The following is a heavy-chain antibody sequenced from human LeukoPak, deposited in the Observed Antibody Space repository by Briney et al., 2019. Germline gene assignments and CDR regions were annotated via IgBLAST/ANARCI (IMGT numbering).Heavy chain of an antibody. CDR2: IYYSGST. J-gene: IGHJ5*02. V-gene: IGHV4-59*01. D-gene: IGHD1-26*01. CDR3: ARDALSYSGSYQTNNWFDP. CDR1: GGSISSYY. Sequence: SETLSLTCTVSGGSISSYYWSWIRQPPGKRLEWIGYIYYSGSTNYNPSLKSRVTISVDTSKNQFSLKVSSVAAADTAVYYCARDALSYSGSYQTNNWFDPWGQGTLVTVSS.